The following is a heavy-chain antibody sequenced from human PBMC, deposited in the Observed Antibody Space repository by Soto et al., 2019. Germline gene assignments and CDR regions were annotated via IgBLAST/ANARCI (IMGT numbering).Heavy chain of an antibody. CDR2: ISDSGDST. J-gene: IGHJ4*02. V-gene: IGHV3-23*01. CDR1: GFTFSSYA. Sequence: SGGSLRLSCAASGFTFSSYAMSWVRQAPGKGLEWVSGISDSGDSTFYADSVKGRFTISRDNSKNTLYLQMNSLRVEDTAVYYCAKDKVVAGGFDYWGQGTLVTVSS. D-gene: IGHD2-15*01. CDR3: AKDKVVAGGFDY.